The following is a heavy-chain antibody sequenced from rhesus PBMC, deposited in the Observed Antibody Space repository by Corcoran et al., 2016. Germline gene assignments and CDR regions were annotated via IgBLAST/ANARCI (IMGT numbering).Heavy chain of an antibody. CDR3: ASPVRYRFDV. V-gene: IGHV4-80*01. CDR1: GGYFRSYW. CDR2: INRYSGTT. J-gene: IGHJ5-1*01. Sequence: QVQLQESGPGLVKPSETLFLTCAVYGGYFRSYWWNWIRQSPGKGLEWIGEINRYSGTTNSHPSPQIRVTISPDVSRNQFSLKLTSVTAADTAVYYCASPVRYRFDVWGPGVLVSVSS.